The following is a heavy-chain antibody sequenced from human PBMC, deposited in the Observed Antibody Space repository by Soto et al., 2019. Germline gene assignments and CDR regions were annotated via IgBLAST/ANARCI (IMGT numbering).Heavy chain of an antibody. J-gene: IGHJ5*02. CDR3: AREGSRYWFDP. CDR1: GGSISSYY. V-gene: IGHV4-59*01. CDR2: IYYSGST. Sequence: SETLSLTCTVSGGSISSYYWSWIRQPPGKGLEWMGYIYYSGSTNYNPALKSRGTISVDTSKNQFSLKLSSVTAADTAVYYCAREGSRYWFDPWGQGPLVTVSS. D-gene: IGHD2-2*01.